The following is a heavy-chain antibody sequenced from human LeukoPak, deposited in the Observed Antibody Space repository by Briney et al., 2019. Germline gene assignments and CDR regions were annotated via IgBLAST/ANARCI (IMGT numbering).Heavy chain of an antibody. CDR1: GGSFSGYY. CDR2: INHSGST. J-gene: IGHJ4*02. D-gene: IGHD6-19*01. Sequence: SETLSLTCAVYGGSFSGYYWSWIRQPPGKGLEWIGEINHSGSTNYNPSLKSRVTTSVDTSKNQFSLKLSSVTAADTAVYYCAWDSGWYLTRFDYWGQGTLVTVSS. V-gene: IGHV4-34*01. CDR3: AWDSGWYLTRFDY.